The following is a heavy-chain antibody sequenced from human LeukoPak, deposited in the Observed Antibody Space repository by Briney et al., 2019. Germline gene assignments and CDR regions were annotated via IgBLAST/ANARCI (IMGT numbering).Heavy chain of an antibody. D-gene: IGHD4-23*01. Sequence: SETLSLTCTVSGGSISSSSYYWGWLRQPPGTGLEWIGSIYYSGSTYYNPSLKSRVTISVDTSKNQFSLKLSSVTAADTAVYYCARHDAVVTDHIDYWGQGTLVTVSS. V-gene: IGHV4-39*01. CDR1: GGSISSSSYY. J-gene: IGHJ4*02. CDR2: IYYSGST. CDR3: ARHDAVVTDHIDY.